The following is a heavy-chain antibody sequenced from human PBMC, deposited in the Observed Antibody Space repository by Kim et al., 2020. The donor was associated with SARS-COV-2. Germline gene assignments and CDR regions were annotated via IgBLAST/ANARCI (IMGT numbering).Heavy chain of an antibody. CDR3: AKQRDSWSSGRWYFDL. D-gene: IGHD6-19*01. V-gene: IGHV4-59*08. J-gene: IGHJ2*01. Sequence: SETLSLTCTVSGASMSSFYWSWIRQPPGKGLEWIGYFHHSAGTIYNPSLRSRVTISVDTSENHFSLNLNSVTAADTAVYYCAKQRDSWSSGRWYFDLWGRGTLVTVSS. CDR1: GASMSSFY. CDR2: FHHSAGT.